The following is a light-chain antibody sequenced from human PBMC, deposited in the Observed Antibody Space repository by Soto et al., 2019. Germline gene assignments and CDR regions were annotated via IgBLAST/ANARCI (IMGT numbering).Light chain of an antibody. V-gene: IGKV3-15*01. CDR1: QSVGGD. J-gene: IGKJ4*01. Sequence: EGVMTQSPATLSLSPGEGATLSCRASQSVGGDVAWYQQKPGQAPRLLIFGATTRPTGIPARFSGSGSVTDFTLTISSLQSDDSGVYYGQQYNKWPLTFGGGTKVEIK. CDR3: QQYNKWPLT. CDR2: GAT.